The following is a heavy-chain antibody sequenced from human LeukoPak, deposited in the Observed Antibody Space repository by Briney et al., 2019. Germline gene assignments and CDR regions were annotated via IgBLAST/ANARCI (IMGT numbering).Heavy chain of an antibody. Sequence: QTLSLTCTFSGFSLSTSGMRVSWIRQPPGKALEWLARIDWDDDKFYSTSLKTRLTISKDTSKNQVVLTMTNMDPVDTATYYCARMASAYCSGGSCYGFDYWGQGTLVTVSS. CDR2: IDWDDDK. J-gene: IGHJ4*02. V-gene: IGHV2-70*04. CDR3: ARMASAYCSGGSCYGFDY. CDR1: GFSLSTSGMR. D-gene: IGHD2-15*01.